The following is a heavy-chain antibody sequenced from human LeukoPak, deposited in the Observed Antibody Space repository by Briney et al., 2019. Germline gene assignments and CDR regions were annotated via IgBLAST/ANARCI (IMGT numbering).Heavy chain of an antibody. V-gene: IGHV3-23*01. CDR2: ISGDAHST. CDR3: VKDAPLPFDF. Sequence: GGSLRLSCAASGFTFRDFAMSWVRQAPGKGLEWVSAISGDAHSTHYADSLKGRFTISRDNSKNTLYLQMNSLGAADTATYFCVKDAPLPFDFWGQGALVIVSS. CDR1: GFTFRDFA. J-gene: IGHJ4*02.